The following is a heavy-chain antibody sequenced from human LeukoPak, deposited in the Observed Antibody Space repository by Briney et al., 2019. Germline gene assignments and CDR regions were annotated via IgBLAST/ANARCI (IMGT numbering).Heavy chain of an antibody. V-gene: IGHV1-18*01. D-gene: IGHD6-19*01. Sequence: GASVKVSCKASGFIFTTYGISWVRQAPGQGLEWMGWISASTGNRNYAQKFQGRVTMTTDTATSTAYMDLRSLRSDDTAVYYCARSSESGWREFDYWGQGTLVTVSS. CDR3: ARSSESGWREFDY. J-gene: IGHJ4*02. CDR1: GFIFTTYG. CDR2: ISASTGNR.